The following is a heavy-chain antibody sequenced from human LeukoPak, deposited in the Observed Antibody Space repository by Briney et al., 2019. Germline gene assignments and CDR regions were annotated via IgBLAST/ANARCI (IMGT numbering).Heavy chain of an antibody. CDR2: VSRTSRTI. V-gene: IGHV3-48*02. Sequence: GGSLRLSCAASGFTFSSYEMNWVRQAPGKGLEWVSYVSRTSRTIYYADSVRGRFTISRDNAKNSLYLQMNSLRDEDTAVYYCARDGGRGYGMDVWGQGTTVTVSS. J-gene: IGHJ6*02. CDR3: ARDGGRGYGMDV. CDR1: GFTFSSYE. D-gene: IGHD3-10*01.